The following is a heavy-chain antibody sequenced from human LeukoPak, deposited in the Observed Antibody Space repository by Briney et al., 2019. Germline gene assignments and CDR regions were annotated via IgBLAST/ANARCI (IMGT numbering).Heavy chain of an antibody. D-gene: IGHD5-12*01. CDR2: LNPNSGGT. Sequence: ASVKVSCKASGYTFTDYYLHWMRQAPGQGLEWLGWLNPNSGGTKYAQKFQGRVTMTRDTSISTAYMELSRLRSDDTAVYYCARAWLRLNPYFDYWGQGTLVTVSS. CDR3: ARAWLRLNPYFDY. J-gene: IGHJ4*02. V-gene: IGHV1-2*02. CDR1: GYTFTDYY.